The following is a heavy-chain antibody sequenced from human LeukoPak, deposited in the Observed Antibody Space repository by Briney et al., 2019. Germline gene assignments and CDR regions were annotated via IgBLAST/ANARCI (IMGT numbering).Heavy chain of an antibody. CDR2: ITGDGTRT. Sequence: PGGSLRLSCAASGFTFSSCAMTWVRQAPGKGLEWVASITGDGTRTYYTDSVKGRFTISRDNSKNTLYLQMNSLRADETAIYYCASRPRADMGPLDYWGQGTLVTVPT. CDR1: GFTFSSCA. V-gene: IGHV3-23*01. J-gene: IGHJ4*02. D-gene: IGHD1-14*01. CDR3: ASRPRADMGPLDY.